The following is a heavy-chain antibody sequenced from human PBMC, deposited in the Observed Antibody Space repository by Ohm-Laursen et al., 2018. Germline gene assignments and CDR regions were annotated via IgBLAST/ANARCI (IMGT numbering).Heavy chain of an antibody. CDR2: VSTSGDYT. Sequence: SLRLSCSASGFSFSSYIMNWVRQVPGGGLEWVSSVSTSGDYTYYTDSIKGRFTISRDNAKNSLYLQMNSLRVDDTAVYYCADTGYWGQGTLVTVSS. CDR1: GFSFSSYI. D-gene: IGHD1-1*01. J-gene: IGHJ4*02. CDR3: ADTGY. V-gene: IGHV3-21*01.